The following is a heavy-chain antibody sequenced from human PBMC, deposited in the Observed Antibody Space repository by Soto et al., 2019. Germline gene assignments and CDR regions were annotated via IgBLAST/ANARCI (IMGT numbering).Heavy chain of an antibody. Sequence: GASVKVSCKASGGTFSSYAISWVRQAPGQGLEWMGGIIPIFGTANYAQKFQGRVTITADESTSTAYMELSSLRSEDTAVYYCARVVYYPYAFDIWGQGTMVTVSS. J-gene: IGHJ3*02. CDR3: ARVVYYPYAFDI. V-gene: IGHV1-69*13. D-gene: IGHD3-10*01. CDR1: GGTFSSYA. CDR2: IIPIFGTA.